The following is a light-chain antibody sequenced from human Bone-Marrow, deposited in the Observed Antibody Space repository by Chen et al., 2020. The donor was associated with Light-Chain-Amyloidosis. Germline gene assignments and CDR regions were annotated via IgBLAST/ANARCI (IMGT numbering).Light chain of an antibody. V-gene: IGLV3-21*02. CDR2: DDS. CDR1: NIGSTS. Sequence: SYVLTQPSSVSVAPGQTATIACGGNNIGSTSVHWNQQPPGQAPLLGGYDDSDRPSGIPERLSGSNSGNTATLTISRVEAGDEADYYCQVWDRSSDRPVFGGGTKLTVL. J-gene: IGLJ3*02. CDR3: QVWDRSSDRPV.